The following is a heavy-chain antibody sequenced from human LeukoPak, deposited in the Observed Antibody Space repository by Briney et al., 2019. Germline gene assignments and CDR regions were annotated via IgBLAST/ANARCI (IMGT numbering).Heavy chain of an antibody. D-gene: IGHD3-16*02. CDR1: GFTVSSNY. CDR2: IYSGGST. J-gene: IGHJ4*02. Sequence: GGSLRLSCAASGFTVSSNYMSWVRQAPGKGLEWVSVIYSGGSTYYADSVKGRFTISRDNSKNTLYLQMNSLRAEDTAEYYCARAVWGSYRYFDYWGQGTLVTVSS. V-gene: IGHV3-66*01. CDR3: ARAVWGSYRYFDY.